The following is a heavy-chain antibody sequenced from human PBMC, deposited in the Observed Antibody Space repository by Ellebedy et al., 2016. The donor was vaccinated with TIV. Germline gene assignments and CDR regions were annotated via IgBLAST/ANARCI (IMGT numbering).Heavy chain of an antibody. D-gene: IGHD3-10*01. CDR2: ISSSSIDM. CDR3: AKDRGARAVSGKDF. Sequence: PGGSLRLSCAASGFTFSSYGMHWVRQAPGKGLEWVSSISSSSIDMYYSGSVKGRFTISRDNAKNSLYLQMNSLRAEDTAMYYCAKDRGARAVSGKDFWGQGTLVTVSS. J-gene: IGHJ4*02. V-gene: IGHV3-21*01. CDR1: GFTFSSYG.